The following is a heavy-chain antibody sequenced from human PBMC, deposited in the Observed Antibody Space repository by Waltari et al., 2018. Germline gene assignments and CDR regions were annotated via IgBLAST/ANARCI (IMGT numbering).Heavy chain of an antibody. V-gene: IGHV3-72*01. CDR1: GSTFSDPH. CDR2: VRDKANRYTT. Sequence: EVQLVESGGGLVQPGGSLRLACAASGSTFSDPHMDWVRQAPGKGLEWVGRVRDKANRYTTEYAASVKGRFTISRDDLKNSLFLQMNSLKTEDTAVYYCSYSGSYKHFQDWGQGTLVTVSS. J-gene: IGHJ1*01. D-gene: IGHD1-26*01. CDR3: SYSGSYKHFQD.